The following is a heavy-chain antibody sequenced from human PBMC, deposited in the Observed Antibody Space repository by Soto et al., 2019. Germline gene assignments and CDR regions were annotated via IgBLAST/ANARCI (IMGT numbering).Heavy chain of an antibody. V-gene: IGHV1-69*02. CDR1: GGTFRNYP. CDR2: IFPLTDIP. J-gene: IGHJ4*02. Sequence: HVQLVQSGTEVKKPGSSVKGSCKASGGTFRNYPINWVRQAPGQGLEWMGSIFPLTDIPDYAQNFQARLTISADKSTSTAYMELSSLTSDDTAMYFCARGPLVVLNYFESWGQGTLVTVSS. CDR3: ARGPLVVLNYFES.